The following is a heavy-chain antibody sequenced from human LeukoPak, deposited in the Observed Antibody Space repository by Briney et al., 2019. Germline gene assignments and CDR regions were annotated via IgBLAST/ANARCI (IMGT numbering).Heavy chain of an antibody. CDR3: ARGRKTGQTPWYFDL. D-gene: IGHD1-1*01. J-gene: IGHJ2*01. V-gene: IGHV1-46*01. CDR2: INPSGGST. CDR1: GYTFTSYY. Sequence: ASVKVSCKASGYTFTSYYMHWVRQAPGQGLEWMGIINPSGGSTSYAQKFQGRVTMTRDTSTSTVYMELSSLRSEDTAVYYCARGRKTGQTPWYFDLWGRGTLVTVSS.